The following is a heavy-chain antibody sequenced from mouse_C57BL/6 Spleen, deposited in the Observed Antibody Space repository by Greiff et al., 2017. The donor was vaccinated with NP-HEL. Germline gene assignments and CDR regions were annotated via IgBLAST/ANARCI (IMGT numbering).Heavy chain of an antibody. D-gene: IGHD3-2*02. CDR3: ARGRQLRLLYFDY. V-gene: IGHV1-22*01. CDR2: INPNNGGT. J-gene: IGHJ2*01. CDR1: GYTFTDYN. Sequence: EVQLQQSGPELVKPGASVKMSCKASGYTFTDYNMHWVKQSHGKSLEWIGYINPNNGGTSYNQKFKGKATLTVNKSSSTAYMELRSLTSEDSAVYYCARGRQLRLLYFDYWGQGTTLTVSS.